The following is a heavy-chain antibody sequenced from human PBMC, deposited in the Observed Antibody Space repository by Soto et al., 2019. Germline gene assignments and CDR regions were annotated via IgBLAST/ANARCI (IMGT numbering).Heavy chain of an antibody. J-gene: IGHJ6*02. CDR2: ISTDGATT. V-gene: IGHV3-64D*06. CDR3: LKDVERGRVETPMRYAMDV. D-gene: IGHD5-18*01. CDR1: GFTFHNAW. Sequence: GGSLRLSCAASGFTFHNAWMSWVRQAPGKGLEYVSAISTDGATTYYINSVKGRFIISRDNSRNTVYLQMSSLGAEDTAVYYCLKDVERGRVETPMRYAMDVWGQGTTVTVSS.